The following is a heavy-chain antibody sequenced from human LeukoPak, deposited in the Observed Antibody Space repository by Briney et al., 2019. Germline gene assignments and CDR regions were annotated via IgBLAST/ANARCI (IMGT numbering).Heavy chain of an antibody. CDR1: GFSFSSFA. Sequence: GGSLRLSCAASGFSFSSFAMSWVRQAPGKGLEWVSAITASASVTYYADSVKGRFTISRDNSKNTLYLQMNSLRAEDTAVYYCARGDYGGDYFDYWGQGTLVTVSS. D-gene: IGHD4-23*01. CDR3: ARGDYGGDYFDY. CDR2: ITASASVT. J-gene: IGHJ4*02. V-gene: IGHV3-23*01.